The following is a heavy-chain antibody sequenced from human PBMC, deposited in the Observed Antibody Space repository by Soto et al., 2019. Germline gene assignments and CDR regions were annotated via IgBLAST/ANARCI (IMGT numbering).Heavy chain of an antibody. CDR1: GFTFSSYG. CDR2: IWYDGSNK. D-gene: IGHD3-22*01. V-gene: IGHV3-33*01. Sequence: GGSLRLSCAASGFTFSSYGMHRVRQAPGKGLEWVAVIWYDGSNKYYADSVKGRFTISRDNSKNTLYLQMNSLRAEDTAVYYCARDSPYDSSGYYFDYWGQGTLVTVSS. J-gene: IGHJ4*02. CDR3: ARDSPYDSSGYYFDY.